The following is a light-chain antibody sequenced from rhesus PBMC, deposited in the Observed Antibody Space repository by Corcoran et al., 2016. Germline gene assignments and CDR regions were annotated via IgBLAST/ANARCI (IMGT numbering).Light chain of an antibody. CDR3: QQFKNYPVT. CDR1: QSISNY. J-gene: IGKJ4*01. CDR2: YAS. Sequence: DIQMTQSPSSLSASVGDRVTITCRASQSISNYLNWYQQEPGKVPKLLIYYASSLQSGLQSRFSGSGSGTEFTLTISSLHPEDFATYYCQQFKNYPVTFGGGTKVEIK. V-gene: IGKV1-41*01.